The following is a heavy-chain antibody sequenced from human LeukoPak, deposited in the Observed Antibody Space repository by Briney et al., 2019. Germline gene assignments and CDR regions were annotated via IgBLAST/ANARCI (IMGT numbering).Heavy chain of an antibody. Sequence: GGSLRFSCEASGFTFDDYGMSWVRQPPGKGLEWVSGINSNGGSTDYADSVKGRFTISRDNAKNSHFLQMNSLRVEDTSLYYCARGFRNGPFDCWGQGTLVTVSS. CDR1: GFTFDDYG. V-gene: IGHV3-20*04. CDR2: INSNGGST. D-gene: IGHD2-8*01. J-gene: IGHJ4*02. CDR3: ARGFRNGPFDC.